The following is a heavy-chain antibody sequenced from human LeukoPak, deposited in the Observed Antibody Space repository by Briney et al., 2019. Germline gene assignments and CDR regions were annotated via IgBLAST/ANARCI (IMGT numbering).Heavy chain of an antibody. D-gene: IGHD5-18*01. J-gene: IGHJ4*02. CDR3: AKDRARYSYGSGTFDY. V-gene: IGHV3-9*03. CDR1: GFTFDDYA. CDR2: ISWNSGSI. Sequence: PGGSLRLSCAASGFTFDDYAMHWVRQAPGKGLEWVSGISWNSGSIGYADSVKGRFTISRDNAKNSLYLQMNSLRAEDMALYYCAKDRARYSYGSGTFDYWGQGTLVTVSS.